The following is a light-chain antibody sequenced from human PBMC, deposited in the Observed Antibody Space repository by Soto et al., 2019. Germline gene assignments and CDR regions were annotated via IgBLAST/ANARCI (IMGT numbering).Light chain of an antibody. J-gene: IGLJ1*01. Sequence: SYELTQPPSVSVAPGQTARITCGGNNTGSKSVHWYQQKPGQAPVLVVYDDSDRPSGIPARFSGSNSGNTATLTISRVEAGDEAGYYCQVWYSSSDHPYVFGTGTKLTVL. CDR1: NTGSKS. CDR3: QVWYSSSDHPYV. CDR2: DDS. V-gene: IGLV3-21*02.